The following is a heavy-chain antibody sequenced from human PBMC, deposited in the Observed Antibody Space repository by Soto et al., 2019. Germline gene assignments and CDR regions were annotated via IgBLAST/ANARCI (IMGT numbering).Heavy chain of an antibody. J-gene: IGHJ6*02. CDR2: IDPSDSYT. V-gene: IGHV5-10-1*01. Sequence: GESLKISCKGSGYSFTSYWISWVRQMPGKGLEWMGRIDPSDSYTNYSPSFQGHVTISADKSISTAYLQWSSLKASDTAMYYCARLVGATYYYYFGMDVWGQGTMVTVSS. CDR1: GYSFTSYW. CDR3: ARLVGATYYYYFGMDV. D-gene: IGHD1-26*01.